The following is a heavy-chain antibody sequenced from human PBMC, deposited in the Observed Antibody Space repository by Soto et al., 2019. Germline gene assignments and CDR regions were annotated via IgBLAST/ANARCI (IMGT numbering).Heavy chain of an antibody. V-gene: IGHV1-3*01. Sequence: QVPLVQSGAEVKKPGASVKVSCKASGYTFTSYAMHWVRQAPGQRLEWMGWINAANGNTKYSQKFQGRVTITRDTSASTAYMELSSLRSEDTAVYYCARDSYDILTGYQSFDYWGQGTLVTVSS. J-gene: IGHJ4*02. CDR2: INAANGNT. D-gene: IGHD3-9*01. CDR3: ARDSYDILTGYQSFDY. CDR1: GYTFTSYA.